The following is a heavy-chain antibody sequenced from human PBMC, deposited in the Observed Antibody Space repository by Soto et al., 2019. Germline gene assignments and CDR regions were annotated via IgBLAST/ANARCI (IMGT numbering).Heavy chain of an antibody. CDR2: INPNSGGT. J-gene: IGHJ4*02. D-gene: IGHD6-13*01. Sequence: ASVKVSCKASGYTFTGYYMHWVRQAPGQGLEWMGWINPNSGGTNYAQKFQGWVTMTRDTSISTAYMELSRLRSDDTAVYYCARASEPAAGQTPAYFDYWGQGTLVTVSS. V-gene: IGHV1-2*04. CDR1: GYTFTGYY. CDR3: ARASEPAAGQTPAYFDY.